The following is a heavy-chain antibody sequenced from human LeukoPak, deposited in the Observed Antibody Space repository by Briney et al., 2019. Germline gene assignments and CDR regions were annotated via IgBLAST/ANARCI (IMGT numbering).Heavy chain of an antibody. J-gene: IGHJ5*02. V-gene: IGHV4-39*01. CDR3: ARYYYGSLWFDP. Sequence: SETLSLTCTVSGGSISSSSYYWGWIRQPPGKGLEWIGSIYYSGSTYYNPSLKSRGTSSVDTSKNQFSLKLSSVTAADTAVYYCARYYYGSLWFDPWGQGTLVTVSS. D-gene: IGHD3-10*01. CDR1: GGSISSSSYY. CDR2: IYYSGST.